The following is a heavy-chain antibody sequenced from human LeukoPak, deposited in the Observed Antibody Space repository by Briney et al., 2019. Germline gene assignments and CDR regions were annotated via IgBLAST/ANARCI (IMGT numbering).Heavy chain of an antibody. CDR1: GYTFTGYY. V-gene: IGHV1-2*04. CDR2: INPNSGGT. CDR3: AREGGSMVRGVRPFYY. Sequence: ASVKVSCKASGYTFTGYYMHWVRQAPGQGLEWMGWINPNSGGTNYAQKFQGWVIMTRDTSISTAYMELSRLRSDDTAVYYCAREGGSMVRGVRPFYYWGQGTLVTVSS. J-gene: IGHJ4*02. D-gene: IGHD3-10*01.